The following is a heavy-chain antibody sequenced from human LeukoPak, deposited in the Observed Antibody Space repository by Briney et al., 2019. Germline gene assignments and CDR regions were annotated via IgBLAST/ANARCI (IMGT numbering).Heavy chain of an antibody. J-gene: IGHJ4*02. CDR1: GVTFSSYS. CDR2: ISSSSSNI. V-gene: IGHV3-21*01. CDR3: ARGPYPDY. Sequence: GGSLRLSCAASGVTFSSYSMNWVRQAPGKGLEWVSSISSSSSNIYYADSLKGRFTSSGDNAVNSLYLQMHSLRAEDTAVYYCARGPYPDYWGQGTLVPVSS.